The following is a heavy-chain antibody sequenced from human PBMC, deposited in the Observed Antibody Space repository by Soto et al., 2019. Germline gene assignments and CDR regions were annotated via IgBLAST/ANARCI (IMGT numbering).Heavy chain of an antibody. Sequence: SETLSLTCTVSVDSISSSSFYWGWIRQPPGKGLEWIGHIFHTGATYQNPTLKSRLRMSVDTSKNQFSLNLSSVTATDTAVYYCARRRIVPTTNFDYWGQGTLVTVSS. CDR2: IFHTGAT. J-gene: IGHJ4*02. D-gene: IGHD1-26*01. CDR1: VDSISSSSFY. V-gene: IGHV4-39*01. CDR3: ARRRIVPTTNFDY.